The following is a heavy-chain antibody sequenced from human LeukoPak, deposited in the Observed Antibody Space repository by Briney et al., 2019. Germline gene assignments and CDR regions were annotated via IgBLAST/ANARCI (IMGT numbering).Heavy chain of an antibody. J-gene: IGHJ3*02. CDR3: ARAALRDGYNHYDAFDI. CDR2: INPNSGGT. Sequence: ASVKVSCKASGYTFTGYYMHWVRQAPGQGLEWMGWINPNSGGTNYAQKFQGRVTMTRDTSISTAYMELSRLRSDDTAVYYCARAALRDGYNHYDAFDIWGQGTVVIVSS. V-gene: IGHV1-2*02. D-gene: IGHD5-24*01. CDR1: GYTFTGYY.